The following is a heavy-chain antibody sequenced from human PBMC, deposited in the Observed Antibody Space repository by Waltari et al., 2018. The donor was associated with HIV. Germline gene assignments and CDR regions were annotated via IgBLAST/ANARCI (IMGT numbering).Heavy chain of an antibody. V-gene: IGHV1-24*01. CDR1: GYTLTELS. CDR3: ATGRHPGSYDY. CDR2: FEPEAVET. D-gene: IGHD3-10*01. Sequence: QVQLVQSGAEVKKPGASVKVSCKVSGYTLTELSMHWVRQAPGKGLEWMGGFEPEAVETIYAQKFQGRVTKTEATSTDTAYMELSSRRSEDTAVYYCATGRHPGSYDYWGQGTLVTVSS. J-gene: IGHJ4*02.